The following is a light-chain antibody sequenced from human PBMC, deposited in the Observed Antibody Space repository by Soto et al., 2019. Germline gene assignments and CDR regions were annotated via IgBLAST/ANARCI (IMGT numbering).Light chain of an antibody. V-gene: IGLV2-14*01. Sequence: QSVLTQPASVSGSPGQSITISCTGTSSDVGGYNHVSWYQIHPGKAPKLIIYEVTSRPSGVSYRFSGSKSGNSASLTIFGLQAEDEADYYCSSYASSSSYVFGGGTKVTVL. CDR1: SSDVGGYNH. J-gene: IGLJ1*01. CDR3: SSYASSSSYV. CDR2: EVT.